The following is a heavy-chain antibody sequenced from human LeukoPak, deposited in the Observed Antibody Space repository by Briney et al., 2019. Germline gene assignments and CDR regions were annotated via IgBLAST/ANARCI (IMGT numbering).Heavy chain of an antibody. J-gene: IGHJ4*02. CDR3: ASIVAVGCSGGSCYPRVNYFDY. CDR1: GGTFSSYA. D-gene: IGHD2-15*01. Sequence: SVKVSCKASGGTFSSYAISWVGQAPGQGLEWMGGIIPIFGTANYAQKFQGRVTITADESTSTAYMELSSLRSEDTAVYYCASIVAVGCSGGSCYPRVNYFDYWGQGTLVTVSS. CDR2: IIPIFGTA. V-gene: IGHV1-69*13.